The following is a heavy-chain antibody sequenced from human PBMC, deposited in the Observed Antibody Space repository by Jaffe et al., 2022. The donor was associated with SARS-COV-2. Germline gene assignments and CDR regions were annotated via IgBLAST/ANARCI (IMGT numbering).Heavy chain of an antibody. J-gene: IGHJ1*01. CDR3: AKGPGWAVPKRYFNH. V-gene: IGHV3-9*01. D-gene: IGHD2-2*01. CDR2: VSWDSGDI. Sequence: EVQLVESGGGLVQPGRSLRLSCAASGFNFDDQAMHWVRQAPGKGLEWVSSVSWDSGDIVYADSVKGRFTTSRDNAKDSLYLQMNNLRAEDTAFYYCAKGPGWAVPKRYFNHWGRGTLVTVSS. CDR1: GFNFDDQA.